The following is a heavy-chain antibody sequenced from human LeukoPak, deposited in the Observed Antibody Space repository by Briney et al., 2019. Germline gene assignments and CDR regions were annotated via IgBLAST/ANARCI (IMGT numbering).Heavy chain of an antibody. D-gene: IGHD2-15*01. CDR3: ARVGGYYYYYYMDV. J-gene: IGHJ6*03. V-gene: IGHV3-48*03. Sequence: GGSLRLSCAASGFTFSSYEMNWVRQAPGKGLEWVSYISSSGSTIYYADSVKGRFTISRDNSKNTLYLQMNSLRAEDTAVYYCARVGGYYYYYYMDVWGKGTTVTVSS. CDR1: GFTFSSYE. CDR2: ISSSGSTI.